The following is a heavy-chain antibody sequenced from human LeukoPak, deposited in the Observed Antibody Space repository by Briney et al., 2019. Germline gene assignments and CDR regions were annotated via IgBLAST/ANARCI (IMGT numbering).Heavy chain of an antibody. CDR2: ISYDGSNK. CDR3: ASNRLSSYDPSPFDY. Sequence: GRSLRLSCAASGFTFITYGMHWVRQAPGKGLEWVAVISYDGSNKYYADSVKGRFTISRDNSKNTLYLQMNSLRAEDTAVYYCASNRLSSYDPSPFDYWGQGTLVTVSS. D-gene: IGHD3-16*01. CDR1: GFTFITYG. J-gene: IGHJ4*02. V-gene: IGHV3-30*03.